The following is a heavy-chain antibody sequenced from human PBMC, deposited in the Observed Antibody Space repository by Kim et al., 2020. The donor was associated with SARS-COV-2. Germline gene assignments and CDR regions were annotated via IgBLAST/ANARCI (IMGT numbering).Heavy chain of an antibody. J-gene: IGHJ4*02. CDR2: WDN. CDR3: ARNKNWSYDY. V-gene: IGHV6-1*01. Sequence: WDNEYRESLKSRITVNPYTSKNQFSLHLNSMTPEDTAVYYCARNKNWSYDYWGLGTLVTVSS. D-gene: IGHD1-1*01.